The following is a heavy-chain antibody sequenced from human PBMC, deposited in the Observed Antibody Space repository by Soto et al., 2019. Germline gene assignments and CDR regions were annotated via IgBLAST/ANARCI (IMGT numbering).Heavy chain of an antibody. CDR3: VNSHDSSTSDK. J-gene: IGHJ1*01. CDR1: GFSLSTFGMG. Sequence: QITLKESGPTLVKPTQTLTLTCTFSGFSLSTFGMGVGWIRQPPGKAMEWLALIYWNDDKRYSPSLKSRLTITKDTSKNLVVLKMTNMDPVDTATYYCVNSHDSSTSDKRGQGTMVTGSS. V-gene: IGHV2-5*01. CDR2: IYWNDDK. D-gene: IGHD5-18*01.